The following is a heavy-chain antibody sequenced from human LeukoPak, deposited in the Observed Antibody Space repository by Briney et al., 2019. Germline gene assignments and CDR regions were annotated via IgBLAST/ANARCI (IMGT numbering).Heavy chain of an antibody. J-gene: IGHJ4*02. V-gene: IGHV1-69*13. CDR2: IIPIFGTA. D-gene: IGHD5-18*01. CDR1: GGTFSSYA. CDR3: ARDGCRYGHPPCRFDY. Sequence: ASVKVSCKASGGTFSSYAISWVRQAPGQGLEWMGGIIPIFGTANYAQKFQGRVTITADESTSTAYMELSSLRSEDTAVYYCARDGCRYGHPPCRFDYWGQGTLVTVSS.